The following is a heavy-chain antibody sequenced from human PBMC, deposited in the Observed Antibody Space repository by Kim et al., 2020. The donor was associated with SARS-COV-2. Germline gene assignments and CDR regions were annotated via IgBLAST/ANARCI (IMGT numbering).Heavy chain of an antibody. CDR2: IYPGDSDT. CDR1: GYSFTSYW. Sequence: GESLKISCKGSGYSFTSYWIGWVRQMPGKGLEWMGIIYPGDSDTRYSPSFQGQVTNSADKSISTAYLQWSSLKASDTAMYYCARHSLGVVSNYYYYYYMDVWGKGTTVTVSS. CDR3: ARHSLGVVSNYYYYYYMDV. J-gene: IGHJ6*03. V-gene: IGHV5-51*01. D-gene: IGHD3-3*01.